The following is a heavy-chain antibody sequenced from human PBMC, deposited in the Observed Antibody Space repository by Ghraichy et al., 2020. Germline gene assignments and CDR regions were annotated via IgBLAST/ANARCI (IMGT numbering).Heavy chain of an antibody. CDR1: GGSISSSNW. CDR3: ARRYDYVWGSYRTDAFDI. Sequence: SETLSLTCAVSGGSISSSNWWSWVRQPPGKGLEWIGEIYHSGSTNYNPSLKSRVTISVDKSKNQFSLKLSSVTAADTAVYYCARRYDYVWGSYRTDAFDIWGQGIMVTVSS. CDR2: IYHSGST. D-gene: IGHD3-16*02. V-gene: IGHV4-4*02. J-gene: IGHJ3*02.